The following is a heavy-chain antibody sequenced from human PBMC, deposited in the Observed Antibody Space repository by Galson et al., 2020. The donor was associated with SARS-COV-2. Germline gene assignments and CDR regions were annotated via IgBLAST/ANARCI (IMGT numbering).Heavy chain of an antibody. Sequence: ASVKVSCKASGYTFTGYYMHWVRQAPGQGLEWMGWINPNSGGTNYAQKFQGRVTMTRDTSISTAYMELSRLRSDDTAVYYCARVQLLWFGELRGLEGMDVWGQGTTVTVSS. V-gene: IGHV1-2*02. CDR3: ARVQLLWFGELRGLEGMDV. CDR2: INPNSGGT. CDR1: GYTFTGYY. D-gene: IGHD3-10*01. J-gene: IGHJ6*02.